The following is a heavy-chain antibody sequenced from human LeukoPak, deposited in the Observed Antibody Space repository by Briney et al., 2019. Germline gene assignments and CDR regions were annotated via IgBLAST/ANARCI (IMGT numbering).Heavy chain of an antibody. CDR3: ARLIPTQTYYYGSGSYYNGAAGYFDY. CDR2: IYPGDSDT. J-gene: IGHJ4*02. V-gene: IGHV5-51*01. Sequence: GASQKISCKGSDSCFTSYWIVWVRQMPGKGLEWMGIIYPGDSDTCYSPSFQGQVTISTDKSISTAYLQWSSLKASDTAMYYCARLIPTQTYYYGSGSYYNGAAGYFDYWGQGTLVTVSS. CDR1: DSCFTSYW. D-gene: IGHD3-10*01.